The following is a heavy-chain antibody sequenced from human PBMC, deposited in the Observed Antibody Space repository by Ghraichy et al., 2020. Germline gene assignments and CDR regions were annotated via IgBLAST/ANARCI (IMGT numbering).Heavy chain of an antibody. Sequence: SETLSLTCTVSGGSISSYYWSWIRQPPGKGLEWIGYIYYSGSTNYNPSLKSRVTISVDTSKNQFSLKLSSVTAADTAVYYCARHRSYGSGTDYWSQGTLVTVSS. J-gene: IGHJ4*02. CDR2: IYYSGST. D-gene: IGHD3-10*01. V-gene: IGHV4-59*08. CDR1: GGSISSYY. CDR3: ARHRSYGSGTDY.